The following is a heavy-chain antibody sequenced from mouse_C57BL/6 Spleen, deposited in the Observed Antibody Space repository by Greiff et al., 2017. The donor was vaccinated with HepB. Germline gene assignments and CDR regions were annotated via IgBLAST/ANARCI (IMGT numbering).Heavy chain of an antibody. CDR2: IDPSDSET. Sequence: QVQLKQPGAELVRPGSSVKLSCKASGYTFTSYWMHWVKQRPIQGLEWIGNIDPSDSETHYNQKFKDKATLTVDKSSSTAYMQLSSLTSEDSAVYYCARGGVTRGFAYWGQGTLVTVSA. J-gene: IGHJ3*01. D-gene: IGHD2-3*01. V-gene: IGHV1-52*01. CDR1: GYTFTSYW. CDR3: ARGGVTRGFAY.